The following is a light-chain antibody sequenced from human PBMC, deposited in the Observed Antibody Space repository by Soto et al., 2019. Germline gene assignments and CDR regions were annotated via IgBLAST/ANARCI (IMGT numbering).Light chain of an antibody. CDR2: GVS. J-gene: IGKJ2*01. Sequence: DIVLTQSPATLSVSQGDRVTLSCRASESLFGFLAWYQQKPGQAPRLLMYGVSTRATGIPARFSGGGSATDFTLTISSLQSEDSAFYFCQSYNDWPFASGLGTRLEI. CDR3: QSYNDWPFA. V-gene: IGKV3-15*01. CDR1: ESLFGF.